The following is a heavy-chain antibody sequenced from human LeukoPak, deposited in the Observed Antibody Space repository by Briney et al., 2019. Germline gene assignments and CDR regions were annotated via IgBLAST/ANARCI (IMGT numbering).Heavy chain of an antibody. Sequence: SETLSLTCTVSGGSISSSSYYWGWIRQPPGKGLEWIGSIYYSGSTYYNQSLKSRVTISVDTSKNQFSLKLSSVTAADTAVYYCARSPIVPTYLFDYWGQGTLVTVSS. CDR2: IYYSGST. J-gene: IGHJ4*02. CDR3: ARSPIVPTYLFDY. CDR1: GGSISSSSYY. V-gene: IGHV4-39*01. D-gene: IGHD2-2*01.